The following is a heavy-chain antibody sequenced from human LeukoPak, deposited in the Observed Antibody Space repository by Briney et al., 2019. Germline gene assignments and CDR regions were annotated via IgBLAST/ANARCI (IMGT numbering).Heavy chain of an antibody. V-gene: IGHV3-15*01. J-gene: IGHJ3*01. CDR1: GFNFNGVW. CDR2: STSNGRTT. D-gene: IGHD1-14*01. Sequence: GGSLRLSCAASGFNFNGVWMSWVRQAPGKGLEWVGRSTSNGRTTDHAPPVEGRFTISRDASINTLYLQMNSLKTEDTAVHYCATFNQRDAFDFWGQGTMVTVSS. CDR3: ATFNQRDAFDF.